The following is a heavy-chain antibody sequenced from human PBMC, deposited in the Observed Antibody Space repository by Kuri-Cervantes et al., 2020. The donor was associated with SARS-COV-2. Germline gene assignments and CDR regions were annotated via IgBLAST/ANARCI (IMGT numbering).Heavy chain of an antibody. CDR3: ARGLAAAGSFDP. D-gene: IGHD6-13*01. J-gene: IGHJ5*02. Sequence: LRLSCTVSGGSISSGGYYWSWIRQHPGKGLEWIGYIYYSGSTYYNPSLKSRVTISVDTSKNQFSLKLSSVTAADTAVYYCARGLAAAGSFDPWGQGTLVTVSS. V-gene: IGHV4-31*03. CDR1: GGSISSGGYY. CDR2: IYYSGST.